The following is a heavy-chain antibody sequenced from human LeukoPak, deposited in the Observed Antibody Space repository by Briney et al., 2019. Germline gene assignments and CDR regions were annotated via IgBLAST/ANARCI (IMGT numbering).Heavy chain of an antibody. CDR2: ISSTVINT. V-gene: IGHV3-23*01. J-gene: IGHJ4*02. CDR3: AKGTVRFLEWLQRGYFDY. D-gene: IGHD3-3*01. CDR1: GFTFSNYA. Sequence: PGGSLRLSCAASGFTFSNYAMTWVRQAPGKGLEWVSSISSTVINTYNADSVKGRCTISRDNSKNTLYLQMNSLRADDTAIYYCAKGTVRFLEWLQRGYFDYWGQGILVTVSS.